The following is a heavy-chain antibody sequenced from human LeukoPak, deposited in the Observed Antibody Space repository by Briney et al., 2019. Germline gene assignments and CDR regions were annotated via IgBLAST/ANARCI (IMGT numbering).Heavy chain of an antibody. J-gene: IGHJ4*02. CDR2: IYYSGST. CDR1: GGSISSYY. Sequence: PSETLSLTCTVSGGSISSYYWSWIRQPPGKGLEWIGHIYYSGSTNYNPSLKSRVTISVDTSKNQFSLKLSSVTAADTAVYYCARGVHRHSSSWYSAFFDYWGQGTLVTVSS. CDR3: ARGVHRHSSSWYSAFFDY. V-gene: IGHV4-59*01. D-gene: IGHD6-13*01.